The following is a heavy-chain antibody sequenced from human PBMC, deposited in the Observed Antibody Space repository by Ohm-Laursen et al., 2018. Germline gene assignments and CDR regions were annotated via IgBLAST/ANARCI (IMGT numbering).Heavy chain of an antibody. V-gene: IGHV4-39*01. CDR3: ARVFWNGYNDAFDV. D-gene: IGHD3-3*01. CDR2: IYYSGST. J-gene: IGHJ3*01. Sequence: SETLSLTCSVSGGSISSSSYCWGWIRQPPGKGLEWIGNIYYSGSTYYNPSLRSRVSISIHTSQNQFSLKLSSVTATDTAVYYCARVFWNGYNDAFDVWGQGTMVTVSS. CDR1: GGSISSSSYC.